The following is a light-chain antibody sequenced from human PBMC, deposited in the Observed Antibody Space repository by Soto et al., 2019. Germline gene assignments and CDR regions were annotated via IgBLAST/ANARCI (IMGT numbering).Light chain of an antibody. CDR2: AAS. J-gene: IGKJ4*01. CDR3: QKYNSAPPLT. Sequence: DIQMTQSPSSLSASVGDRVTITCRASQGISKYLAWYQQKPGKVPKLLIYAASTLQSGVPSRFSGSGSGTDFTLTISSLQPEAVATYYCQKYNSAPPLTFGGGTKVEIK. V-gene: IGKV1-27*01. CDR1: QGISKY.